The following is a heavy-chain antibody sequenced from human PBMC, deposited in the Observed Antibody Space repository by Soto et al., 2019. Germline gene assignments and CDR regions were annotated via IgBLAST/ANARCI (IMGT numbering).Heavy chain of an antibody. Sequence: QSGGSLRLSCAASGFTFSTNWMDWVRQTPGKGLEWVANINQDGSEKNYVDSVKGRFTIYRDNAKNSLYLQMSSLTAEDSALYYCSRSLNSWGQGTLVTVSS. CDR3: SRSLNS. CDR2: INQDGSEK. CDR1: GFTFSTNW. V-gene: IGHV3-7*01. J-gene: IGHJ4*02.